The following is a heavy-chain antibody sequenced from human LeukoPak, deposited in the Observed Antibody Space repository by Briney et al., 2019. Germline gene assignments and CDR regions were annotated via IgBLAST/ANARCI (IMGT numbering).Heavy chain of an antibody. CDR2: ISYDGSNK. J-gene: IGHJ4*02. CDR3: ARVGYDSSGYAFDY. Sequence: GGSLRLSCAASGFTFSSSALHWVRQASGKGLEWVAVISYDGSNKYYADSVKGRFTISRDNSKNTLYLQMNSLRAEDTAVYYCARVGYDSSGYAFDYWGQGTLVTVSS. D-gene: IGHD3-22*01. V-gene: IGHV3-30*04. CDR1: GFTFSSSA.